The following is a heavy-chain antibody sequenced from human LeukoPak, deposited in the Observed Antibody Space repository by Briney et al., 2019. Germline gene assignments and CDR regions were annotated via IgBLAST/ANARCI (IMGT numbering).Heavy chain of an antibody. CDR1: GGSISYSY. J-gene: IGHJ4*01. CDR2: IYSSGST. Sequence: SETLSLPCPLSGGSISYSYWIWVRQPPGKGLEWIGHIYSSGSTTYSPSLKSRVTMSVDTSKNQFSLKLTSVTAADTAVYYCARHRSDWTYPLAYWGHGALVTVSS. D-gene: IGHD2-21*01. V-gene: IGHV4-59*08. CDR3: ARHRSDWTYPLAY.